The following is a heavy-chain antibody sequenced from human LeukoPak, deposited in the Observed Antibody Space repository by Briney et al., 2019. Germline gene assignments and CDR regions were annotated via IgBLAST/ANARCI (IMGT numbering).Heavy chain of an antibody. J-gene: IGHJ4*02. V-gene: IGHV4-34*01. D-gene: IGHD3-22*01. CDR3: AREVRNYYDSSGTDY. CDR1: GGSISSYY. Sequence: SETLSLTCTVSGGSISSYYWSWIRQPPGKGLEWIGEINHSGSTNYNPSLKSRVTISVDTSKNQFSLKLSSVTAADTAVYYCAREVRNYYDSSGTDYWGQGTLVTVSS. CDR2: INHSGST.